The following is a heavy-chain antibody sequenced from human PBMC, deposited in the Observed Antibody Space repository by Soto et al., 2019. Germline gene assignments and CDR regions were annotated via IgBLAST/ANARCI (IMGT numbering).Heavy chain of an antibody. CDR2: INPNSGDT. D-gene: IGHD3-22*01. Sequence: QVQLVQSGAEVKKPGASVKVSCEASGYTFTGYYIHWVRQAPGQGLEWMGWINPNSGDTNYAQKFQGRVTMTRDTSMRTAYMELSRLRSDDTAVYYCARPYYDSGASDFWDFWGQGTLVTVSS. CDR1: GYTFTGYY. V-gene: IGHV1-2*02. J-gene: IGHJ4*02. CDR3: ARPYYDSGASDFWDF.